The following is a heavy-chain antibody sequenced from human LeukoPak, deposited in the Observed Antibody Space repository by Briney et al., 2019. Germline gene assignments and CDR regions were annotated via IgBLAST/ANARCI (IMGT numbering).Heavy chain of an antibody. V-gene: IGHV3-7*03. CDR3: ARDKGDYDTSGSLFVF. Sequence: PGGSLRLSCAASGFTFSRYWMSWVRQVPQKGLEWVANLKRDGSEKYYVDSVKGRFTISRDNAKNSLYLQMNSLRAEDTAVYYCARDKGDYDTSGSLFVFGGQGTLVTVSS. D-gene: IGHD3-22*01. CDR2: LKRDGSEK. CDR1: GFTFSRYW. J-gene: IGHJ4*02.